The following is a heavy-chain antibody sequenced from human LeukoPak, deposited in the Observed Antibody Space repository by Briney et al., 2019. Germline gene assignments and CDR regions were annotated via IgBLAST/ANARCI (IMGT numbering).Heavy chain of an antibody. D-gene: IGHD1-14*01. CDR1: GGSISSGSYY. CDR3: ARGYHLYCFDY. Sequence: SETLSLTCTVSGGSISSGSYYWSWIRQPAGKGLEWIGYIYYSGSTYYNPSLKSRVTISIDTSKNQFSLKLSSVTAADTAVYYCARGYHLYCFDYWGQGTLVTVSS. CDR2: IYYSGST. J-gene: IGHJ4*02. V-gene: IGHV4-30-4*08.